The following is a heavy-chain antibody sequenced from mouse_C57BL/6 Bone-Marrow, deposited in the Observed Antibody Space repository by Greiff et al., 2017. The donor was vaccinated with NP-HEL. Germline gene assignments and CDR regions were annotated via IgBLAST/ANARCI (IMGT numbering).Heavy chain of an antibody. V-gene: IGHV1-80*01. CDR1: GYAFSSYW. J-gene: IGHJ1*03. D-gene: IGHD1-1*01. CDR2: IYPGDGDT. CDR3: ASMTTVVRYFDV. Sequence: VQLQESGAELVKPGASVKISCEASGYAFSSYWMNWVKQRPGKGLEWIGQIYPGDGDTNYNGKFKGKATLTADKSSSTAYMQLSSLTSEDSAVYLCASMTTVVRYFDVWGTGTTVTVSS.